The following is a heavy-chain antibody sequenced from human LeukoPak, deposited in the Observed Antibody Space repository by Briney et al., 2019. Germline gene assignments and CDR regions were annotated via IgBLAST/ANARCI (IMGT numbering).Heavy chain of an antibody. D-gene: IGHD6-19*01. CDR2: FNREDAAP. CDR3: ARGPSKEWLEGNDH. Sequence: ASVKVSCKVSGYSVTELSMHWVRQAPGLGLEWMGGFNREDAAPIYAQQFQGRVTMTEDTSTDTAYMELSSLRAEDTAVYYCARGPSKEWLEGNDHWGQGILVTVSS. V-gene: IGHV1-24*01. CDR1: GYSVTELS. J-gene: IGHJ4*02.